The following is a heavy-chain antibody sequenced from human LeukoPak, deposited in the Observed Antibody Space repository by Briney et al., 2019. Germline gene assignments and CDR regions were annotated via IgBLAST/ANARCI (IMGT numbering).Heavy chain of an antibody. D-gene: IGHD5-18*01. V-gene: IGHV4-34*01. CDR3: ARVVTNNYYYYYYMDV. Sequence: PSETLSLTCAVYGGSFSGYYWSWIRQPPGKGLEWIGEINHSGSTNYNPSLKSRVTISVDTSKNQFSLKLSSVTAADTAVYYCARVVTNNYYYYYYMDVWGKGTTVTVSS. CDR2: INHSGST. J-gene: IGHJ6*03. CDR1: GGSFSGYY.